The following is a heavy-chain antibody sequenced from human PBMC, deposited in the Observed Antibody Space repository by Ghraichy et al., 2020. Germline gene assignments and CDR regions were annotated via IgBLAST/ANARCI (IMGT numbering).Heavy chain of an antibody. CDR1: GFTFSNYV. CDR2: ISGSGGST. D-gene: IGHD6-13*01. CDR3: AKGIAAGTTTISYYYNGMHM. Sequence: GESLNISCAASGFTFSNYVMSWVRQAPGKGLEWVSAISGSGGSTYYTESLKGRFTISRDNSKNTLILQMNSLRAEDTAVYYCAKGIAAGTTTISYYYNGMHMWGQGAKVTVSS. J-gene: IGHJ6*02. V-gene: IGHV3-23*01.